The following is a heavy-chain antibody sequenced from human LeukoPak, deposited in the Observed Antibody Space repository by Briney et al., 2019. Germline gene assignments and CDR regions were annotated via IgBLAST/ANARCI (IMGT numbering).Heavy chain of an antibody. Sequence: GGSLTLSCAASGFTFSTYWMTWVRQAPGKGLEWVGRIKSKSNGGTTDFAAPVRDRFTISRDDSKNTLHLQMDSLRTEDTAVYYCVADLPGTNSPYFDYWGQGTLVTVSS. D-gene: IGHD4/OR15-4a*01. CDR1: GFTFSTYW. J-gene: IGHJ4*02. CDR3: VADLPGTNSPYFDY. V-gene: IGHV3-15*01. CDR2: IKSKSNGGTT.